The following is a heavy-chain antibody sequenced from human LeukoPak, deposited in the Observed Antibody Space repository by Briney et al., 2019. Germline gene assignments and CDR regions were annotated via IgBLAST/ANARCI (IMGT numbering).Heavy chain of an antibody. CDR2: INAGNGNT. D-gene: IGHD3-10*01. CDR1: GYTFTSYA. J-gene: IGHJ4*02. Sequence: ASVKVSCKASGYTFTSYAMHWVRQAPGQRLEWMGWINAGNGNTKYSQKFQGRVTITRDTSASTAYMKLSSLRSEDTAVYYCARSITMVRGVNTHFDYWGQGTLVTVSS. CDR3: ARSITMVRGVNTHFDY. V-gene: IGHV1-3*01.